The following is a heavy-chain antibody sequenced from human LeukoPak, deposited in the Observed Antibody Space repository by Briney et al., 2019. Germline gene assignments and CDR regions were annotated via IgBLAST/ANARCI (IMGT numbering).Heavy chain of an antibody. CDR3: ARDRDQYQLLYDFDY. D-gene: IGHD2-2*02. CDR1: GYTFTSYG. J-gene: IGHJ4*02. CDR2: MNPNSGNT. V-gene: IGHV1-8*01. Sequence: ATVKVSCKASGYTFTSYGINWVRQAAGQGLEWMGWMNPNSGNTGYAQKFQGRVTMTRDTSTSTVYMELSSLRSEDTAVYYCARDRDQYQLLYDFDYWGQGTLVTVSS.